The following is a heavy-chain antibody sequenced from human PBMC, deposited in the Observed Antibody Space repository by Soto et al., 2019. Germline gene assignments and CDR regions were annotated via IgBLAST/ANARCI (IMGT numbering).Heavy chain of an antibody. CDR1: GGSISSGGYS. J-gene: IGHJ4*02. D-gene: IGHD5-12*01. Sequence: SETLSLTCAVSGGSISSGGYSWSWIRQPPGKGLEWIGYIYHSGSTYYNPSLKSRVTISVDRSKNQFSLKLSSVTAADTAVYYCARGRDGYKFDYWGQGTLVTVSS. CDR2: IYHSGST. CDR3: ARGRDGYKFDY. V-gene: IGHV4-30-2*01.